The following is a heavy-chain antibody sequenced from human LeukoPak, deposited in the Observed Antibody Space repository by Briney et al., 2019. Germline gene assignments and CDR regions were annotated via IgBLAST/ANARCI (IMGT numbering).Heavy chain of an antibody. Sequence: ASVKVSCKASGYTFTSYYMHWVRQAPGQGLEWMGIINPSGGSTSYAQKFQGRVTMTRDTSTSTVYMELSSLRSEDTAVYYCARESRGLAYCGGDCYPEYFQHWGQGTLVTVSS. CDR3: ARESRGLAYCGGDCYPEYFQH. D-gene: IGHD2-21*02. J-gene: IGHJ1*01. CDR2: INPSGGST. CDR1: GYTFTSYY. V-gene: IGHV1-46*01.